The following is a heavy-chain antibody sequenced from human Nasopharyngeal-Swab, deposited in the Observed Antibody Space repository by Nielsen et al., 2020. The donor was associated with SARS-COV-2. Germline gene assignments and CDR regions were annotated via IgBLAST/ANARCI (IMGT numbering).Heavy chain of an antibody. Sequence: SSVKVSCKASGGTFTSYAMSWVRQAHGQGLEWMGRIIPILGIANYAQKFQGRVTITADKSTDTAYRELNSLRSEDTAVYYGAQIPVAGLGYYYYGMDVWGQGTTVTVSS. CDR2: IIPILGIA. J-gene: IGHJ6*02. V-gene: IGHV1-69*10. D-gene: IGHD6-19*01. CDR1: GGTFTSYA. CDR3: AQIPVAGLGYYYYGMDV.